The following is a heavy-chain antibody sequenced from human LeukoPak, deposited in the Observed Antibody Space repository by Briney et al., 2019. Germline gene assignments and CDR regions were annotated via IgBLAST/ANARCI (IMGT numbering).Heavy chain of an antibody. D-gene: IGHD1-26*01. CDR2: ISSSSSYI. V-gene: IGHV3-21*01. J-gene: IGHJ4*02. Sequence: GGSLRLSCAASGFTFSSYSMNWVRQAPGKGLEWVSSISSSSSYIYYADSVKGRFTISRDNAKNSLYLQMNSLRAEDTAVYYCARVQSGTYVHDYWGQGTLVTVSS. CDR1: GFTFSSYS. CDR3: ARVQSGTYVHDY.